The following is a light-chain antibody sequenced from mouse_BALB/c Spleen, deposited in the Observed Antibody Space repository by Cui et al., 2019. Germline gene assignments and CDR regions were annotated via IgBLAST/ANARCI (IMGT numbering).Light chain of an antibody. V-gene: IGKV8-28*01. J-gene: IGKJ2*01. CDR1: QSLLNSGNQKNY. CDR3: QNDHSYPYT. Sequence: DIVMTQSPSSPSVSAGDKVTMSCKSSQSLLNSGNQKNYLAWYQQKPGQPPKLLIYGASTRESGVPDRFTGSGSGTDFTLTISSVQAEDMAVYYCQNDHSYPYTFGGGTKLEIK. CDR2: GAS.